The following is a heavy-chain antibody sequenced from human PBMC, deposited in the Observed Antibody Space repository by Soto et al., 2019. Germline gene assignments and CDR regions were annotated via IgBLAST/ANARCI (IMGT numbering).Heavy chain of an antibody. Sequence: GGSLRLSCEASGFIFTTNSMNWVRQVPGKGLQWLSSISSSGTFKSYGDSVKGRFTISRDNAKNSPFLQMNNLSGEDTGLYYCARDPPHGGTSSWDADSWGPGTLVTVSS. CDR1: GFIFTTNS. CDR2: ISSSGTFK. V-gene: IGHV3-21*01. CDR3: ARDPPHGGTSSWDADS. D-gene: IGHD2-15*01. J-gene: IGHJ4*02.